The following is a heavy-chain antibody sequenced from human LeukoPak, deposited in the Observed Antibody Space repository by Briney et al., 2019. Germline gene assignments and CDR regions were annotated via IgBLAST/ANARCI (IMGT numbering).Heavy chain of an antibody. Sequence: ASVXXXXKASXYTFTSYGIRXVRQAPGQGGEWXGWISAYNGKTNYAQKLQGRVTITTDTYTSTDYMELRRLRWDDTGVYFCESEWEGGVCGGDCRPLDYWGQGTLVTVSS. CDR1: XYTFTSYG. D-gene: IGHD2-21*02. J-gene: IGHJ4*02. CDR3: ESEWEGGVCGGDCRPLDY. CDR2: ISAYNGKT. V-gene: IGHV1-18*01.